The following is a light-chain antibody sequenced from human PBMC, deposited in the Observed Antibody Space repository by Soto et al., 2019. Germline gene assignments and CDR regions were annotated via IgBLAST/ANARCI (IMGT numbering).Light chain of an antibody. V-gene: IGLV2-23*02. CDR2: EVN. Sequence: QSALTQPASVSGSPGQSITISCTGTSNDVGGYNLVSWVQQHPGKAPKLMISEVNKRPSGVSNRFSGSKSANTASLTISGLQAEDEADYYCGSHVGGSSPQGGFGGGTKLTVL. J-gene: IGLJ3*02. CDR1: SNDVGGYNL. CDR3: GSHVGGSSPQGG.